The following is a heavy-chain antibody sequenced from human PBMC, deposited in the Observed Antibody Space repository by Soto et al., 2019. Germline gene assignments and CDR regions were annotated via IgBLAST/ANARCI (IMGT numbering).Heavy chain of an antibody. J-gene: IGHJ6*02. D-gene: IGHD3-3*01. Sequence: ASVKVSSTASGYTFTSYGISWVRQAPGQGLEWMGWISAYNGNTNYAQKLQGRVTMTTDTSTSTAYMELRSLRSDDTAVYYCAGERPGPDFWSCYYSYYGMDGWGPGTTVTVSS. CDR1: GYTFTSYG. CDR3: AGERPGPDFWSCYYSYYGMDG. V-gene: IGHV1-18*04. CDR2: ISAYNGNT.